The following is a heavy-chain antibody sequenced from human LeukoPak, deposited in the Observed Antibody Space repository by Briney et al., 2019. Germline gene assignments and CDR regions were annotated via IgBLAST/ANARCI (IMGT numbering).Heavy chain of an antibody. D-gene: IGHD3-3*01. J-gene: IGHJ4*02. V-gene: IGHV3-43*02. CDR1: GFIFDDYA. CDR2: TSGDGGST. CDR3: AKDPHYDFWSGQFDY. Sequence: PGGSLRLSCAASGFIFDDYAMHWVRQAPGKGLEWVSLTSGDGGSTYYADSVKGRFTISRDNSKNSLYLQMNSLRTEDTALYYCAKDPHYDFWSGQFDYWGQGTLVTVSS.